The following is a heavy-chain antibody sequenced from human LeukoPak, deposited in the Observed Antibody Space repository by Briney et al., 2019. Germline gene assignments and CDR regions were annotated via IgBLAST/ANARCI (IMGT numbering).Heavy chain of an antibody. D-gene: IGHD6-13*01. Sequence: SETLSLTCTVSGGSISSYYWSWIRQPPGKGLEWIGYIYYSGSTNYNPSLKSRVTISVDTSKNQFSLKLSSVTAADTAVYYCARRIAAAKNAFDIWGQGTMVTVSS. CDR3: ARRIAAAKNAFDI. V-gene: IGHV4-59*12. CDR2: IYYSGST. J-gene: IGHJ3*02. CDR1: GGSISSYY.